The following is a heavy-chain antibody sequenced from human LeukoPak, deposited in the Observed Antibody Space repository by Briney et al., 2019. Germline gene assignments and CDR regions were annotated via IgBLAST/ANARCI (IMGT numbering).Heavy chain of an antibody. V-gene: IGHV4-59*01. CDR2: IYYSGNT. Sequence: SETLSLTCTVSGGSITGYYWSWIRQPPGKGLEWIAYIYYSGNTNYNPSLKSRVTVSVDTSKNQFPLQLRSVTAADTAVYYCARGQRGYPYWGQGTLVTVSS. CDR3: ARGQRGYPY. D-gene: IGHD5-18*01. J-gene: IGHJ4*02. CDR1: GGSITGYY.